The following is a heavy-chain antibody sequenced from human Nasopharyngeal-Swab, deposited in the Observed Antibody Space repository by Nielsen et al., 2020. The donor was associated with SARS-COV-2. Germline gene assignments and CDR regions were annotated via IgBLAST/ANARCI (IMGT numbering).Heavy chain of an antibody. V-gene: IGHV3-23*01. CDR1: GFTFSSYA. D-gene: IGHD1-7*01. CDR3: AKGGWAWNYVNAFDI. Sequence: GESLKISCAASGFTFSSYAMSWVRQAPGKGLEWVSAISGSGDSTYYADSVKGRFTISRDNSKNTLYLQMNSLRAEDTAVYYCAKGGWAWNYVNAFDIWGQGTMVTVSS. J-gene: IGHJ3*02. CDR2: ISGSGDST.